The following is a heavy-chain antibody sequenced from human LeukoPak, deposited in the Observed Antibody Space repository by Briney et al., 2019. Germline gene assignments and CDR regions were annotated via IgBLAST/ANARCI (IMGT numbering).Heavy chain of an antibody. CDR3: ARRYISSGWSFDY. CDR1: GGSISNYH. J-gene: IGHJ4*02. CDR2: IHTSGNT. Sequence: SETLSLTCTVSGGSISNYHWSWIRQPAGKGLEWISQIHTSGNTNYNPPLKSRVTMSIDTPENQLSLTIRSVTAADTAVYYCARRYISSGWSFDYWGQGILVTVSS. D-gene: IGHD6-19*01. V-gene: IGHV4-4*07.